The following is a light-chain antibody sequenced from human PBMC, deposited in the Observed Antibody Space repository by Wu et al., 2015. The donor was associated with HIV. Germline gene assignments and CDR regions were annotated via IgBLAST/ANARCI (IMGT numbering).Light chain of an antibody. CDR3: QQRSNWPPVT. CDR1: HSVSRS. Sequence: EVVLTQSPATQSLSPGERATLSCRASHSVSRSLAWYQQKPGQAPRLLIYGASGRAPGIPDRFTGSGFGTDFTLTISRLEPEDFAVYYCQQRSNWPPVTFGGGTKVEIK. CDR2: GAS. J-gene: IGKJ4*01. V-gene: IGKV3-11*01.